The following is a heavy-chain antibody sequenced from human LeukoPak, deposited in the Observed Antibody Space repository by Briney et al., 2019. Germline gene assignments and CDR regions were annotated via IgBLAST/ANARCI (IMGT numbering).Heavy chain of an antibody. CDR2: IYYSGST. D-gene: IGHD3-22*01. Sequence: SETLSLTCTVSGGSISSYYWSWIRQPPGKGLEWIGYIYYSGSTNYNPSLKSRVTISVDTSKNQFSLKLSSETAADTAVYYCARARRGGYYYLFDHWGQGTLVTVSS. CDR1: GGSISSYY. V-gene: IGHV4-59*01. J-gene: IGHJ4*02. CDR3: ARARRGGYYYLFDH.